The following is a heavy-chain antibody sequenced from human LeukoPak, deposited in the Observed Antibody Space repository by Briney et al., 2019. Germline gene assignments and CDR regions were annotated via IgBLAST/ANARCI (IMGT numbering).Heavy chain of an antibody. J-gene: IGHJ4*02. CDR2: IWYDGSNK. CDR3: AGDPYYYDSSGSSGESY. V-gene: IGHV3-33*01. D-gene: IGHD3-22*01. CDR1: GFTFSSYG. Sequence: GGSLRLSCAASGFTFSSYGMHWVRQAPGKGLEWVAVIWYDGSNKYYADSVKGRFTISRDNSKNTLYLQMNSLRAEDTAVYYCAGDPYYYDSSGSSGESYWGQGTLVTVSS.